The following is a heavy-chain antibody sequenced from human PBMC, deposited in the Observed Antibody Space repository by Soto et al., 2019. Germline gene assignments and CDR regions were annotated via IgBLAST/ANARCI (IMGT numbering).Heavy chain of an antibody. Sequence: GESLKSSCQVSGYSFSNYGIVLVLPMPGKGLEWMGIIYPGDSDIRYNPSFQGQVTMSTDRSISTAYLQWRSLKASDTAIYYRARHAGLASSGYYSNWGQGTLVTVSS. D-gene: IGHD5-12*01. V-gene: IGHV5-51*01. CDR1: GYSFSNYG. CDR2: IYPGDSDI. J-gene: IGHJ4*02. CDR3: ARHAGLASSGYYSN.